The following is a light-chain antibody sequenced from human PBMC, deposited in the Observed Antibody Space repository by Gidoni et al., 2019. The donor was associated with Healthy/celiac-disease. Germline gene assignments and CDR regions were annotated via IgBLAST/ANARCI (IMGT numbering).Light chain of an antibody. Sequence: QSVLTQPPSASATPGQRVTISCSGSSSNIGSNYVYWYQQLPGTAPKLLIYRNNQRPSGVPDRFSGSKSGTSASLAISGLRSEDEADYYCAARDDSLSGPVFGGGTKLTVL. CDR3: AARDDSLSGPV. J-gene: IGLJ3*02. V-gene: IGLV1-47*01. CDR2: RNN. CDR1: SSNIGSNY.